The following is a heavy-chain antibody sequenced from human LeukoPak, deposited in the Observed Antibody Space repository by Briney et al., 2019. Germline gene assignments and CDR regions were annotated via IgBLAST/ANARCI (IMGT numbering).Heavy chain of an antibody. D-gene: IGHD3-3*01. Sequence: ASVKVSCKASGYTFTSYDINWVRQATGQGLEWMGWMNPNSGNTGYAQKFQGRVTMTRNTSISTAYMELSSLRSEDTAVYYCARGPSTYYDSWSGLDYYYGMDVWGQGTTVTVSS. CDR1: GYTFTSYD. CDR2: MNPNSGNT. CDR3: ARGPSTYYDSWSGLDYYYGMDV. V-gene: IGHV1-8*01. J-gene: IGHJ6*02.